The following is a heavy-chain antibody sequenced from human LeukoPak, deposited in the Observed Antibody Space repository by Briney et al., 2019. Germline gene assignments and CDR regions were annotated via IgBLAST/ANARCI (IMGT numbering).Heavy chain of an antibody. Sequence: PGGSLRLSCAASGFSFSDYYMTWIRQAPGKGLEWLSYISSSGGTIYYADSVKGRFTISRDNAKNSLFLQMNSLRAEDTAVYYCARDLTLKELGYPDYWGQGTQVTVSS. J-gene: IGHJ4*02. CDR3: ARDLTLKELGYPDY. CDR2: ISSSGGTI. D-gene: IGHD2-2*01. CDR1: GFSFSDYY. V-gene: IGHV3-11*01.